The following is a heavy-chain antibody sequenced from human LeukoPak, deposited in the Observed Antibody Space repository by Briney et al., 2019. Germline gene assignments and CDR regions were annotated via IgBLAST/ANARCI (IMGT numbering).Heavy chain of an antibody. Sequence: GGSLRLSCAASGFTFSSYWMSWVRQAPGKGLEWVANIKQDGSEKYYVDSVKGRFTISRDNAKNSLYLQMNSLRAEDTAVYYCARDRGPTLDFWSGYNMGVWGKGTTVTVSS. J-gene: IGHJ6*03. CDR1: GFTFSSYW. CDR2: IKQDGSEK. CDR3: ARDRGPTLDFWSGYNMGV. V-gene: IGHV3-7*01. D-gene: IGHD3-3*01.